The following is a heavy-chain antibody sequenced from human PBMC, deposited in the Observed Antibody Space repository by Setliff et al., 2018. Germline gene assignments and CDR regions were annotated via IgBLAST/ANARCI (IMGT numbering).Heavy chain of an antibody. J-gene: IGHJ4*02. CDR1: GFTFSSYW. V-gene: IGHV3-7*01. CDR3: ARDLGYDFWSGYDYYFDY. D-gene: IGHD3-3*01. CDR2: IKQDGSEK. Sequence: GGSLRLSCVASGFTFSSYWMSWVRQAPGKGLEWVANIKQDGSEKYYVDSVKGRFTISRDNAKNSLYLQMNSLRAEDTAVYYCARDLGYDFWSGYDYYFDYWGQGTLVTVSS.